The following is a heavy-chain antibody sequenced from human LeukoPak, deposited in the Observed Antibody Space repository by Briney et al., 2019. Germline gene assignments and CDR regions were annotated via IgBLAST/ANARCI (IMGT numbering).Heavy chain of an antibody. V-gene: IGHV4-39*07. CDR3: AREWTTWGAFDI. J-gene: IGHJ3*02. Sequence: PSETLSLTCTVSGGSISSRTYYWGWIRQPPGKGLEWIGSIYYTGSTFYNPSLKSRVTISADTSKNQFSMKLSSVTAEDAAVYFCAREWTTWGAFDIWGQGTMVTVSS. D-gene: IGHD2/OR15-2a*01. CDR2: IYYTGST. CDR1: GGSISSRTYY.